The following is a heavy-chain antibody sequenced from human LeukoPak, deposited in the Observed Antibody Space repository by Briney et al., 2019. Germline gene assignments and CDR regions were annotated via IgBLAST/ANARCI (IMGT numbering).Heavy chain of an antibody. V-gene: IGHV1-8*01. CDR3: ARVTYYYDSSGYYPVDY. Sequence: ASVKVSCKASGYTFTSYDINWVRQATGQGLEWMGWMNPNSGNTGYAQKFQGRVTMTRSTSISTAYMELSSLRSEDTAVYYCARVTYYYDSSGYYPVDYWGQGTLVTVSS. D-gene: IGHD3-22*01. CDR1: GYTFTSYD. J-gene: IGHJ4*02. CDR2: MNPNSGNT.